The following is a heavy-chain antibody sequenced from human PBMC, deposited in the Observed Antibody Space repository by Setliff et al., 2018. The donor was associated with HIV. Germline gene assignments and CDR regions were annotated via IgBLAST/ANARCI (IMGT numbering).Heavy chain of an antibody. J-gene: IGHJ6*02. CDR3: ARVSHYYYGMDV. Sequence: ALRLSCAASGFTFSSYWMHWVRQAPGKGLVWVSRINSDGSSTSYADSVKGRFTISRDNAKNTLYLQMNSLRAEDTAVYYCARVSHYYYGMDVWGQGTTVTVSS. V-gene: IGHV3-74*01. CDR2: INSDGSST. CDR1: GFTFSSYW.